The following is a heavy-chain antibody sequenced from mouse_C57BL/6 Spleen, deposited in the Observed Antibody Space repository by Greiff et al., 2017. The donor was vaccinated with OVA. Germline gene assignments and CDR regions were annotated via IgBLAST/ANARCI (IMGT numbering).Heavy chain of an antibody. CDR2: ISDGGSYT. CDR1: GFTFSSYA. V-gene: IGHV5-4*03. CDR3: ARGDYAMDY. Sequence: EVKVVESGGGLVKPGGSLKLSCAASGFTFSSYAMSWVRQTPEKRLEWVATISDGGSYTYYPDNVKGRFTISRDNAKNNQYLQMSHLKSEDTAMYYCARGDYAMDYWGQGTSVTVSS. J-gene: IGHJ4*01.